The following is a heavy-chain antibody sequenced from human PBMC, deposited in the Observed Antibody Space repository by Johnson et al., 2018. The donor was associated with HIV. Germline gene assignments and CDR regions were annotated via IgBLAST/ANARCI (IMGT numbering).Heavy chain of an antibody. CDR3: AKDTGAYYYDSSGYLDAFDI. J-gene: IGHJ3*02. D-gene: IGHD3-22*01. Sequence: EVQLVESGGGLVQPGGSLRLSCAASGFTVSGNYMNWVRQAPGKGLEWVSGITWNSGEIDYADSVEGRFTISRDNAKNSLYLQMNSLRAEDTALYYCAKDTGAYYYDSSGYLDAFDIWGQGTMVTVSS. CDR2: ITWNSGEI. V-gene: IGHV3-9*01. CDR1: GFTVSGNY.